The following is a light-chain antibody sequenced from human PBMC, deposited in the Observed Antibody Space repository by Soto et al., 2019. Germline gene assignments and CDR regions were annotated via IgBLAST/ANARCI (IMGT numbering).Light chain of an antibody. V-gene: IGLV2-11*01. J-gene: IGLJ1*01. Sequence: QSALTLPRSVSVSPGQSVTISCTGTSSDVGGYNYVSWYQQHPDKAPKLMISDVSKRPSGVPDRFSGSKSGNTASLTISGLQAEDEADYYCCSYAGTYSYVFGTGTKVTVL. CDR2: DVS. CDR1: SSDVGGYNY. CDR3: CSYAGTYSYV.